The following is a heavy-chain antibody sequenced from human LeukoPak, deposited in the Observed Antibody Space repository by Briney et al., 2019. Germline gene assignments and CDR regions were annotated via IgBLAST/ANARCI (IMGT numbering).Heavy chain of an antibody. D-gene: IGHD6-13*01. V-gene: IGHV4-30-4*01. CDR2: IYYSGST. J-gene: IGHJ4*02. CDR3: ARVSITAAGTYYFDY. Sequence: SQTLSHTCTVSGGSISSGDYYWSWIRQPPGKGLEWIGYIYYSGSTYYNPSLKSRVTISVDTSKNQFSLKLSSVTAADTAVYYCARVSITAAGTYYFDYWGQGTLVTVSS. CDR1: GGSISSGDYY.